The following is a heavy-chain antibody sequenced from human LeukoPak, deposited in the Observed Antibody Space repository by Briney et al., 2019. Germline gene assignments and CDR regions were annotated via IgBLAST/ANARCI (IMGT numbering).Heavy chain of an antibody. CDR1: GATFRDYA. Sequence: GWSLARSRKAAGATFRDYALSSIGQAPGKKLEWISYISRSSRNTDHADSVKGRFTISRDNAKNSLYLQMNSLRADDTAIYFCARDDVCKGYTYGWGYWYFDIWGRGTLVTVSS. CDR3: ARDDVCKGYTYGWGYWYFDI. CDR2: ISRSSRNT. J-gene: IGHJ2*01. V-gene: IGHV3-11*06. D-gene: IGHD5-18*01.